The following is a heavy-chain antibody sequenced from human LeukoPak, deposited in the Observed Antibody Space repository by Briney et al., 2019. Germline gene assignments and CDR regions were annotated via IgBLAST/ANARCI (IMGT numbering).Heavy chain of an antibody. CDR1: GFTFDNYA. CDR3: TRGVYCSGGSCSLDY. D-gene: IGHD2-15*01. J-gene: IGHJ4*02. Sequence: GGSLRLSCAASGFTFDNYAMSWVRQAPGKGLEWVSTISGSDDFTYYADSVKGRFTTSRDNSRNTLSLQISSLRAEDTALHYCTRGVYCSGGSCSLDYWGQGTLVTVSS. V-gene: IGHV3-23*01. CDR2: ISGSDDFT.